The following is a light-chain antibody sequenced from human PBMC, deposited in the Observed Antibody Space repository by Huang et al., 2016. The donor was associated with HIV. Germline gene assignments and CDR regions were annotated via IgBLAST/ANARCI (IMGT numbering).Light chain of an antibody. V-gene: IGKV3-11*01. Sequence: EIVLTQSPATLSLSPGERATLSCWASQSVSSYLAWYQQKPCQAPRLLIYDSSNRATGIPARFSGSGSGTDFTFTISSLEPEDFAVYYCQQRSNWPRTFGQGTKVEIK. CDR3: QQRSNWPRT. J-gene: IGKJ1*01. CDR1: QSVSSY. CDR2: DSS.